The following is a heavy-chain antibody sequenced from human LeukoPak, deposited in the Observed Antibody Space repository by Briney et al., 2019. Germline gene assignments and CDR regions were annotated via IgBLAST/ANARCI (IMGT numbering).Heavy chain of an antibody. CDR3: AREPPPQFDNWFDP. J-gene: IGHJ5*02. V-gene: IGHV3-48*01. CDR2: ISSSSSTI. CDR1: GFTFSSYS. D-gene: IGHD3-10*01. Sequence: PGGSLTLSCAASGFTFSSYSMNWVRQAPGKGLEWVSYISSSSSTIYYADSVKGRFTISRDNAKNSLYLQMNSLRAEDTAVYYCAREPPPQFDNWFDPWGQGSLVTVSS.